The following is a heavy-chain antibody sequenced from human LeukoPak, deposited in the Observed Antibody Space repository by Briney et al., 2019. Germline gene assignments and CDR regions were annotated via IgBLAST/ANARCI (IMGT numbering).Heavy chain of an antibody. CDR1: GYTFTGYY. D-gene: IGHD5-18*01. CDR2: INPNSGGT. Sequence: ASVKVSCKASGYTFTGYYMHWVRQTPGQGLEWMGWINPNSGGTNYAQKFQGRVTMTRDTSISTAYMELSRLRSDDTAVYYCARDLSHRPNTAMVDFHYWGQGTLVTVSS. J-gene: IGHJ4*02. CDR3: ARDLSHRPNTAMVDFHY. V-gene: IGHV1-2*02.